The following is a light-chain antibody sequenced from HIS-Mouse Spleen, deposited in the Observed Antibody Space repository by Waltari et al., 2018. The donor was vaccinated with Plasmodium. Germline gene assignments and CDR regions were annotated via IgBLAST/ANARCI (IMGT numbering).Light chain of an antibody. CDR1: SDINVGSYN. J-gene: IGLJ3*02. CDR3: MIWPSNASGV. Sequence: QPVLTQPPSSSASPGESARLTCTLPSDINVGSYNIYWYQHQPGNPPRYPLYYYSDSDKGQGSGVPSRFSGAKDASANTGILLISGLQSDDEADYYCMIWPSNASGVFGGGTKLTVL. CDR2: YYSDSDK. V-gene: IGLV5-37*01.